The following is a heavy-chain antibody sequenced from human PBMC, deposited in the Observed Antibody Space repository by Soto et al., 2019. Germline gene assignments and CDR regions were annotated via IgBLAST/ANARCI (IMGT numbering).Heavy chain of an antibody. Sequence: PGGSLRLSCTASGFTFGDYAMSWFRQAPGKGLEWVGFIRSKAYGGTTEYAASVKGRFTISRDDSKSIAYLQMNSLKTEDTAVYYCTRVGYYDSSGYYESRYFDYWGQGTLVTVSS. D-gene: IGHD3-22*01. CDR1: GFTFGDYA. CDR2: IRSKAYGGTT. V-gene: IGHV3-49*03. J-gene: IGHJ4*02. CDR3: TRVGYYDSSGYYESRYFDY.